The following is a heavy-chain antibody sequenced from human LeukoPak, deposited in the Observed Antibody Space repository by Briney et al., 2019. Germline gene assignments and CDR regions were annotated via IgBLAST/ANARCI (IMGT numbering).Heavy chain of an antibody. CDR1: GVPITDYY. CDR2: MYYSGDS. Sequence: SETLSLTCNISGVPITDYYWSWIRLAPRRGLEWIGYMYYSGDSNSNPSLEGRVTMSADTSTNQFSLRLTSVTAADTAIYYCARELPSTGNWFDPWGQGILVTVSS. CDR3: ARELPSTGNWFDP. J-gene: IGHJ5*02. V-gene: IGHV4-59*01. D-gene: IGHD1-14*01.